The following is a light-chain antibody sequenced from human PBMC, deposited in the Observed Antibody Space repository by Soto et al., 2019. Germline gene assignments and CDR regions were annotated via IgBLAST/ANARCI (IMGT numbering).Light chain of an antibody. CDR2: DAS. J-gene: IGKJ1*01. CDR3: HQYHHYPKT. CDR1: ESIRTW. Sequence: DIQMTQSPSTLSSSIGERVTITCRASESIRTWLDWYQHKPGKAPKFLIYDASSLESGVPSGFSGSGSGPEFTLPISNLKPDDFETYFCHQYHHYPKTFGQGTKVEIK. V-gene: IGKV1-5*01.